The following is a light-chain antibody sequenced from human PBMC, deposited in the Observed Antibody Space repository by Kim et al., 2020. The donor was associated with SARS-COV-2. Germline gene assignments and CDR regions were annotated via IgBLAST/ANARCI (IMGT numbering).Light chain of an antibody. CDR1: QSVSSNS. Sequence: EIVLTQSPGTLSLSPGESATLSCRASQSVSSNSLAWYQQKPGQAPRLLIYGASTRATGVPDRFSGSGSGTDFTLTISRLEPGDFAVFYCQQYTTSRWTFGQGTKVEIK. V-gene: IGKV3-20*01. CDR2: GAS. CDR3: QQYTTSRWT. J-gene: IGKJ1*01.